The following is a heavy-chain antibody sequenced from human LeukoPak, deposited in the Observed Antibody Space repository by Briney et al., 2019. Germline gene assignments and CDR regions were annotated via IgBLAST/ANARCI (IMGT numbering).Heavy chain of an antibody. J-gene: IGHJ5*02. D-gene: IGHD3-22*01. CDR1: GGSISSGDYY. CDR3: ARPYYYDSRIDP. V-gene: IGHV4-30-4*01. Sequence: SQTLSLTCSVSGGSISSGDYYWSWIRQPPGKGLEWIAYMYYSGSTYYNPSLKSRVTMSADTSKNQLSLKLSSVTAADTAVYYRARPYYYDSRIDPWGQGILVTVSS. CDR2: MYYSGST.